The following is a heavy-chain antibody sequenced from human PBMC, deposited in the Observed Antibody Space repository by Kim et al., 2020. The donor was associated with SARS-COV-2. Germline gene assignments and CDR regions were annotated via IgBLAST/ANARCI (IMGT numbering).Heavy chain of an antibody. D-gene: IGHD2-21*02. J-gene: IGHJ4*02. CDR3: AKDHLAYCGGDCFYFDY. Sequence: VKGRFTISRDNSKNSLYLQMNSLRTEDTALYYCAKDHLAYCGGDCFYFDYWGQGTLVTVSS. V-gene: IGHV3-43*01.